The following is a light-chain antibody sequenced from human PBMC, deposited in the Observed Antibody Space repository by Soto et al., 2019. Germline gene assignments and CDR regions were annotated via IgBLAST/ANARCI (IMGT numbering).Light chain of an antibody. Sequence: QSALTQPASVSGSPGQSITISCTGTSSDIGGYNYVSWYQQLPGKVPKLIIYDVSNRPSGVSDRFSGAKSGNAASLTISGLQAEDEADYYCISYTGTSTLYVLGTGTKLTVL. CDR1: SSDIGGYNY. CDR2: DVS. J-gene: IGLJ1*01. CDR3: ISYTGTSTLYV. V-gene: IGLV2-14*03.